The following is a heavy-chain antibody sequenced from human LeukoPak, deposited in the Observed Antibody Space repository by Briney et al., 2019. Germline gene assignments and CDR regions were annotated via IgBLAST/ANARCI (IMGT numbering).Heavy chain of an antibody. D-gene: IGHD2-2*01. CDR1: EGTFSTYT. V-gene: IGHV1-69*02. Sequence: ASVKVSCKASEGTFSTYTISWVRQAPGQGLECMGRIIPILSIIHYAQNFQGRVTITADKSTTTSYVELSSLRSEDTAVYYCARSGWHCSSTSCYDFDLLRQGTLVAVSS. CDR2: IIPILSII. J-gene: IGHJ3*01. CDR3: ARSGWHCSSTSCYDFDL.